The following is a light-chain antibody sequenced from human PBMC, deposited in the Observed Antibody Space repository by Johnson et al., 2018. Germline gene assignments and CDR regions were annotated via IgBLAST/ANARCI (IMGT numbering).Light chain of an antibody. Sequence: QSVLTQPPSVSAAPGQKVTISCSGSSSNIGNNYVSWYQQLPGTAPKLLIYENNKRPSGIPDRFSGSKSGTSATLGITGLQTGDEPDYYCGTWDSSLSAGNVFGTVTKVTVL. J-gene: IGLJ1*01. CDR3: GTWDSSLSAGNV. CDR2: ENN. CDR1: SSNIGNNY. V-gene: IGLV1-51*02.